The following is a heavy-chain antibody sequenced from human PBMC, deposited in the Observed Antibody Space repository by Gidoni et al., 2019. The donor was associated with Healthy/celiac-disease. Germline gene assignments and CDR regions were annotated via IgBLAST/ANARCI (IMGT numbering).Heavy chain of an antibody. V-gene: IGHV3-66*02. CDR2: IYSGGST. D-gene: IGHD5-12*01. CDR3: ASLYSGYDSGHDY. Sequence: EVQLVVSGGGLVQAGWYLRLSCSASGLTVSSNYMSWVRQAPGKGLEWVSVIYSGGSTYYADSVKGRFTISRDNSKNTLYLQMNSLRAEDTAVYYCASLYSGYDSGHDYWGQGTLVTVSS. J-gene: IGHJ4*02. CDR1: GLTVSSNY.